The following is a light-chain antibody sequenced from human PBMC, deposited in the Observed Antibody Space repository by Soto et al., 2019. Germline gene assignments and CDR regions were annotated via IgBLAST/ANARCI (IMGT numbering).Light chain of an antibody. Sequence: EIVLTQSPCTVSVFPGEPVTLSWRASQSVSGYLDWFHQKNGQAPRLVLLRIFTRAIGVPARFSGSGYETEFNLTISGLQPEDSGVYYCLQHYSWPWTFGQGTKVDIK. V-gene: IGKV3-15*01. CDR3: LQHYSWPWT. CDR1: QSVSGY. CDR2: RIF. J-gene: IGKJ1*01.